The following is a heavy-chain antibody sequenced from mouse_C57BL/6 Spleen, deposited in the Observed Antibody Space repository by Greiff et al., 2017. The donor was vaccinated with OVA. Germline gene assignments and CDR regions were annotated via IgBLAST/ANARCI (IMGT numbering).Heavy chain of an antibody. J-gene: IGHJ4*01. D-gene: IGHD2-3*01. CDR3: AIYDGYYGYAMDY. CDR2: ISYDGSN. Sequence: EVKLMESGPGLVKPSQSLSLTCSVTGYSITSGYYWNWIRQFPGNKLEWMGYISYDGSNNYNPSLKNRISITRDTSKNQFFLKLNSVTTEDTATYYCAIYDGYYGYAMDYWGQGTSVTVSS. V-gene: IGHV3-6*01. CDR1: GYSITSGYY.